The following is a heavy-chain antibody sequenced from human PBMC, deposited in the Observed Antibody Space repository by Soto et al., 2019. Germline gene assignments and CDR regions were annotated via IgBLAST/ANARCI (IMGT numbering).Heavy chain of an antibody. CDR2: ISSDGTSR. D-gene: IGHD4-4*01. V-gene: IGHV3-30*18. CDR3: AKVRVKDYYYYAMDV. CDR1: GFTFSSYG. J-gene: IGHJ6*02. Sequence: GGSLRLSCAASGFTFSSYGMHWVRQAPGKGLEWVAVISSDGTSRFYADSVKGRFTISRDNSKNTLYLQMNSLRAEDTAMYYCAKVRVKDYYYYAMDVWGQGTTVTVSS.